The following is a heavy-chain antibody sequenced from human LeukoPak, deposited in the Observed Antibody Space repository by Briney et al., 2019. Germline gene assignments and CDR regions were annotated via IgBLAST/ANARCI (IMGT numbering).Heavy chain of an antibody. V-gene: IGHV1-2*02. CDR2: INPNSGGT. Sequence: GASVKVSCEASGYTFTGYYMHWVRQAPGQGLEWMGWINPNSGGTNYAQKFQGRVTMTRDTSISTAYMELSRLRSDDTAVYYCARDYDFWSGYDYWGQGTLVTVSS. D-gene: IGHD3-3*01. CDR1: GYTFTGYY. CDR3: ARDYDFWSGYDY. J-gene: IGHJ4*02.